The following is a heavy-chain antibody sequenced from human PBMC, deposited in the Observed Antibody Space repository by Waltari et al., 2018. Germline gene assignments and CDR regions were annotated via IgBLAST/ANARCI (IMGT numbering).Heavy chain of an antibody. V-gene: IGHV4-34*01. CDR2: INHSGST. D-gene: IGHD6-19*01. Sequence: QVQLQQWGAGLLKPSETLSLTCAVYGGSFSGYYWSWIRQPPGKGLEWIGEINHSGSTNYNPSLKSRVTISVDTSKNQFSLKLSSVTAADTAVYYCARGPVRQWLPYYFDYWGQGTTVTVSS. J-gene: IGHJ4*03. CDR3: ARGPVRQWLPYYFDY. CDR1: GGSFSGYY.